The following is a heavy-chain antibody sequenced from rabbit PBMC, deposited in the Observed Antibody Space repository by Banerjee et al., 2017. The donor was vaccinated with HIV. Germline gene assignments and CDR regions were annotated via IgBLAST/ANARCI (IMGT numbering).Heavy chain of an antibody. J-gene: IGHJ4*01. CDR1: GFSFSSGLP. CDR3: ARAYNSGWGGYFNL. D-gene: IGHD4-1*01. Sequence: QEQLVESGGGLVKPGASLTLTCKASGFSFSSGLPMCWVRQAPGKGLEWIASVDTGDGTTYYASWVNGRFTVSLDNAQNTVFLQMTSLTPADTATYFCARAYNSGWGGYFNLRGPGTLVTVS. V-gene: IGHV1S47*01. CDR2: VDTGDGTT.